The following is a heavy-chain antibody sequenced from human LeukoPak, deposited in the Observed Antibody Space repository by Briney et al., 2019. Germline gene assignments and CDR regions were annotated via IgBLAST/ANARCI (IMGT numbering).Heavy chain of an antibody. D-gene: IGHD6-13*01. Sequence: SETLSLTCAVCGGSFSGYYWSWIRQPPGKGLEWIGEINHSGSTNYNPSLKSRVTISVDTSKNQFSLKLSSVTAADTAVYYCARAASSWYPLAFDYWGQGTLVTVSS. V-gene: IGHV4-34*01. CDR3: ARAASSWYPLAFDY. CDR1: GGSFSGYY. CDR2: INHSGST. J-gene: IGHJ4*02.